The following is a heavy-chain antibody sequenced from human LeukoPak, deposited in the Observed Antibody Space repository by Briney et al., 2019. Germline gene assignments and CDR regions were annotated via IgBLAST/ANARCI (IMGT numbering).Heavy chain of an antibody. CDR2: ISAYNGNT. V-gene: IGHV1-18*01. D-gene: IGHD6-6*01. CDR1: VYTFTTYG. CDR3: ARDLIAARPNWFDP. Sequence: ASVTVSFTSSVYTFTTYGISWVRQAPGQGLEWKGWISAYNGNTNYAQKFQGRVTLTTDASTNAAYLELRSLRSDDTAMYYYARDLIAARPNWFDPWGQGTLVTVSS. J-gene: IGHJ5*02.